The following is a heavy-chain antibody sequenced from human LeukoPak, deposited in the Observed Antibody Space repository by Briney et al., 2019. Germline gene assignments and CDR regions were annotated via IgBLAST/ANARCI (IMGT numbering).Heavy chain of an antibody. J-gene: IGHJ4*02. CDR1: GGSISSYY. V-gene: IGHV3-9*01. Sequence: LSLTCTVSGGSISSYYWSWIRQPPGKGLEWVSGISWNSGSIGYADSVKGRFTISRDNAKNSLYLQMNSLRTEDTALYYCAKGHTYGFDYVDYWGQGTLVTVSS. D-gene: IGHD5-18*01. CDR2: ISWNSGSI. CDR3: AKGHTYGFDYVDY.